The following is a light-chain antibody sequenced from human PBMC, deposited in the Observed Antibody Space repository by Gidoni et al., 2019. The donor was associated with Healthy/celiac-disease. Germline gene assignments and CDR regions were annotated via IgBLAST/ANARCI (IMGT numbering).Light chain of an antibody. Sequence: DIQMTKSPSSLSASVGDRVTITCQASQDMSNYLNWYQQKPGKAPKLLSYDASNLETGVPSRFSGSGSGTDFTFTISSLQPEDIATYYCQQYDNLPLTFGGGTKVEIK. CDR2: DAS. J-gene: IGKJ4*01. V-gene: IGKV1-33*01. CDR1: QDMSNY. CDR3: QQYDNLPLT.